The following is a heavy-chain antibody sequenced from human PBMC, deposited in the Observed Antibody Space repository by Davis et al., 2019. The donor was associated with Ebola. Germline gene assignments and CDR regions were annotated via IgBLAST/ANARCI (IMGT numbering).Heavy chain of an antibody. Sequence: AASVKVSCKASGYTFTSYGISWVRQAPGQGLEWMGWISPYNGIRNYAQKLQGRLTMTTDTSTNTAYMELRSLRSDDTAVYYCARGTYTMIVVVITSGWFDPWGQGTLVTVSS. CDR3: ARGTYTMIVVVITSGWFDP. CDR1: GYTFTSYG. J-gene: IGHJ5*02. D-gene: IGHD3-22*01. CDR2: ISPYNGIR. V-gene: IGHV1-18*04.